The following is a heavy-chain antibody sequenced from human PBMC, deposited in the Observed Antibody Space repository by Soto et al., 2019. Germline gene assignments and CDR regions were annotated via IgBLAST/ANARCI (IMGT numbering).Heavy chain of an antibody. CDR3: ARDLALAGNY. Sequence: GGFLRLSCAASGITFSSYAMNWVRQTQEKGLEWVSSISSTSSYTHYSDSVKGRFTISRENANNSLFLQMNSLRAEDTATYYCARDLALAGNYWGQGVLVTVSS. V-gene: IGHV3-21*01. CDR1: GITFSSYA. CDR2: ISSTSSYT. J-gene: IGHJ4*02. D-gene: IGHD6-19*01.